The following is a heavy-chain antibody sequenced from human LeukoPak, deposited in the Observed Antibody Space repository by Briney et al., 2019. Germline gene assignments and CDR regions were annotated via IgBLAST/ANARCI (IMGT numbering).Heavy chain of an antibody. CDR1: EFTFSSCW. CDR3: AREGYYDSSGYSIRFSY. J-gene: IGHJ4*02. Sequence: GGSLRLSCEASEFTFSSCWMHWVRQAPGKGLSGFSGFIMVGRTTIYADYVKGRFTISRDNAKNTLYLQMNSLRAEDTAVYYCAREGYYDSSGYSIRFSYWGQGTLVTVSS. D-gene: IGHD3-22*01. CDR2: FIMVGRTT. V-gene: IGHV3-74*01.